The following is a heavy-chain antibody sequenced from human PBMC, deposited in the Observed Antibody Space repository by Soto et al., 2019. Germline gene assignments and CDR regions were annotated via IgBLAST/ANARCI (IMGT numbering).Heavy chain of an antibody. CDR1: GYSFTSYC. J-gene: IGHJ4*01. Sequence: PGESLKSSCKGSGYSFTSYCIGWVLQLPCKGLELMGIIYPGDSDTRYSPSFQGQVTISADKSINTAYLQWSSLEASDTAVYYCARDSGYGSGASVNHYLDYWGHGTLVTVSS. V-gene: IGHV5-51*01. CDR2: IYPGDSDT. D-gene: IGHD3-10*01. CDR3: ARDSGYGSGASVNHYLDY.